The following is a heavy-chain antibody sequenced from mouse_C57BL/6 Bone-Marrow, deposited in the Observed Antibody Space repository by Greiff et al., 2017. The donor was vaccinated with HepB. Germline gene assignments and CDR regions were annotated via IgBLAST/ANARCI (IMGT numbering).Heavy chain of an antibody. CDR3: ARYGAYYYGSSPYYFDY. D-gene: IGHD1-1*01. J-gene: IGHJ2*01. V-gene: IGHV3-8*01. CDR1: GYSITSDY. CDR2: ISYSGST. Sequence: EVQRVESGPGLAKPSQTLSLTCSVTGYSITSDYWNWIRKFPGNKLEYMGYISYSGSTYYNPSLKSRISITRDTSKNQYYLQLNSVTTEDTATYYCARYGAYYYGSSPYYFDYWGQGTTLTVSS.